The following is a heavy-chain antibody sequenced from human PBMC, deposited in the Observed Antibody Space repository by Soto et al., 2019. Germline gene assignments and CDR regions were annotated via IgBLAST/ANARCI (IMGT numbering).Heavy chain of an antibody. CDR3: AKDAVSGDGVWLAHD. CDR1: GFTFSSYA. D-gene: IGHD4-17*01. J-gene: IGHJ4*02. Sequence: PGGSLRLSCAASGFTFSSYAMIWFRQVPGKGLEWVSGLYGNGGGIHYADSVKGRFTISRDNSAYSVYLQMNNLRVEDTAIYYCAKDAVSGDGVWLAHDWGQGPVV. V-gene: IGHV3-23*01. CDR2: LYGNGGGI.